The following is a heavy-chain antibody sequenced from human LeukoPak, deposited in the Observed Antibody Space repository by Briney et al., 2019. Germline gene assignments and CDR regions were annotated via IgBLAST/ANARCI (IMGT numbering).Heavy chain of an antibody. J-gene: IGHJ6*03. CDR1: GFTFDDYA. V-gene: IGHV3-43D*03. CDR3: AKGGSSSSHNYYYYYMDV. D-gene: IGHD6-6*01. CDR2: ISWDGGST. Sequence: GGSLRLSCAASGFTFDDYAMHWLRQAPGNGLEWVSLISWDGGSTYYADSVKGRFTISRDNSKNSLYLQMNSLRAEDTALYYCAKGGSSSSHNYYYYYMDVWGKGTTVTVSS.